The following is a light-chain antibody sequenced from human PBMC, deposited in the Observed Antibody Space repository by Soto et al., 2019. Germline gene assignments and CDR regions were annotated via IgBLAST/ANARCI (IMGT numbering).Light chain of an antibody. V-gene: IGLV2-14*01. Sequence: QSALTQPASVSGSPGQSITISCTGTSSDVGGYNYVSWYQQHPGKAPKLMIYDVSKRPSGVSNRFSGSKSGNTASLTISGHQAEDESDYYCSSYTSSSPSVVLGGGTKLTVL. CDR3: SSYTSSSPSVV. CDR1: SSDVGGYNY. CDR2: DVS. J-gene: IGLJ3*02.